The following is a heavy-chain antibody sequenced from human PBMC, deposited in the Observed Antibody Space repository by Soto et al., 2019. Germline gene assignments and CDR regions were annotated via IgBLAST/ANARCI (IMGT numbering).Heavy chain of an antibody. CDR3: RNSWGDGSGSHEGGPKTDHHSIYYYYGMDV. Sequence: SETLSLTCTVSGGSISSSSYYWGWIRQPPGKGLEWIGSIYYSGSTYYNPSLKSRVTISVDTSKNQFSLKLSSVTAADTAVYYCRNSWGDGSGSHEGGPKTDHHSIYYYYGMDVWGQGTTVTVSS. J-gene: IGHJ6*02. CDR1: GGSISSSSYY. D-gene: IGHD3-10*01. CDR2: IYYSGST. V-gene: IGHV4-39*01.